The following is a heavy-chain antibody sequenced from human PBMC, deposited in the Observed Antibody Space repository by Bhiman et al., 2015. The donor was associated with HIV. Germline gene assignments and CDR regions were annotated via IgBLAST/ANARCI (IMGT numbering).Heavy chain of an antibody. CDR2: ISWKSGNI. CDR3: ARDFRSVGANDAFDI. V-gene: IGHV3-9*01. D-gene: IGHD1-26*01. CDR1: GFTFDDYA. J-gene: IGHJ3*02. Sequence: EVQLVESGGGLVQSGRSLRLSCAASGFTFDDYAMHWVRQAPGKGLEWVSGISWKSGNIGYADSVKGRFTISRDNGKNSLYLQMNSLRVEDTAFYYCARDFRSVGANDAFDIWGQGTMVTVSS.